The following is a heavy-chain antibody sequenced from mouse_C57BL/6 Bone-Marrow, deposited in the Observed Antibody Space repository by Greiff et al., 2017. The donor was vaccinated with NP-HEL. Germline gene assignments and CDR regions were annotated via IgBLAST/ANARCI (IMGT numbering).Heavy chain of an antibody. CDR1: GYTFTDYD. V-gene: IGHV1-15*01. CDR2: IDPETGGT. D-gene: IGHD1-1*01. Sequence: QVQLQQSGAELVRPGASVTLSCKASGYTFTDYDMHWVKQTPVHGLEWIGAIDPETGGTAYNQKFKGKAILTADKSSSTAYMEFRSLTSEDSAVYYCTSSSYWYFDVWGTGTTVTVSS. CDR3: TSSSYWYFDV. J-gene: IGHJ1*03.